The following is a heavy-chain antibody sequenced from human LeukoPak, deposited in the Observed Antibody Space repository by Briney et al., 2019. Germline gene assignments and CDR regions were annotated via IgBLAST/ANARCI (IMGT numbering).Heavy chain of an antibody. D-gene: IGHD3-22*01. V-gene: IGHV4-59*01. Sequence: SETLSLTCTVSGGSISSYYWSWIRQPPGKGLEWIGYIYYSGSTNYNPSLKSRVTISVDTSKNQFSLKLSSVTAADTAVYYCARAGGITMIVADAFDIWGQGTMVTVSS. J-gene: IGHJ3*02. CDR3: ARAGGITMIVADAFDI. CDR1: GGSISSYY. CDR2: IYYSGST.